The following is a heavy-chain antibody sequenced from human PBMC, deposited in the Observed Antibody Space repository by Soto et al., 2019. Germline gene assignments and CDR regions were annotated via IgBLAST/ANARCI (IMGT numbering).Heavy chain of an antibody. CDR3: TTAPYIWGSYLSNF. Sequence: GGSLRLSCAASGFTFSNAWMSWVRQAPGKGLGWVGRIKSKTDGGTTDYAAPVKGRFTISRDDSKNTLYLQMNSLKTEDTAVYYCTTAPYIWGSYLSNFWGQGTLVTVSS. CDR2: IKSKTDGGTT. D-gene: IGHD3-16*02. CDR1: GFTFSNAW. J-gene: IGHJ4*02. V-gene: IGHV3-15*01.